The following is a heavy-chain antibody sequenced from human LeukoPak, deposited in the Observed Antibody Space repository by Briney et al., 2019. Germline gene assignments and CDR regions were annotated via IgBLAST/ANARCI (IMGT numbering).Heavy chain of an antibody. D-gene: IGHD3-3*01. CDR3: AREDYDFWTAYYYYGMDV. CDR2: MNPNSGNT. Sequence: ASVKVSCKASGYTFTSYDINWVRQATGQGLEWMGWMNPNSGNTGYAQKFQGRVTMTRNTSISTAYMELSSLRSEDTAVYYCAREDYDFWTAYYYYGMDVWGQGTTVTVSS. CDR1: GYTFTSYD. V-gene: IGHV1-8*01. J-gene: IGHJ6*02.